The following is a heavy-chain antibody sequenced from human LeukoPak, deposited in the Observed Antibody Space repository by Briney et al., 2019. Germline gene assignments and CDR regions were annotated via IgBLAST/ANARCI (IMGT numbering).Heavy chain of an antibody. V-gene: IGHV6-1*01. J-gene: IGHJ4*02. Sequence: SPTLSLTFAISGDSVSSSSAAWSWVRQSPARGLEWLGRTYYRSKWYNDYVVSVKGRITINPDTSKNQFSLQLNSMTPEDTAVYYCARDITSLIDYWGQEPLVTVSS. CDR2: TYYRSKWYN. CDR3: ARDITSLIDY. CDR1: GDSVSSSSAA.